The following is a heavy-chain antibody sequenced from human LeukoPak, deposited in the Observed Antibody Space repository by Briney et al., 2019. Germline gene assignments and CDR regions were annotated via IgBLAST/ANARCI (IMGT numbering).Heavy chain of an antibody. CDR2: IYHSGST. V-gene: IGHV4-38-2*02. CDR1: GYSISSGYY. Sequence: SETLSLTCTVSGYSISSGYYWGWIRQPPGKGLEWIGSIYHSGSTYYNPSLKSRVTISVDTSKNQFSLKLGSVTAADTAVYYCARAITMVRGVISYYMDVWGKGTTVTVSS. D-gene: IGHD3-10*01. J-gene: IGHJ6*03. CDR3: ARAITMVRGVISYYMDV.